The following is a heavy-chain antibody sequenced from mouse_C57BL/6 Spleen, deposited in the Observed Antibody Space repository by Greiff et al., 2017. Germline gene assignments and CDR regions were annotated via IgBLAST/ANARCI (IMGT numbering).Heavy chain of an antibody. Sequence: VKLVESGPGLVQPSQSLSITCTVSGFSFTSYGVHWVRQSPGKGLEWLGVIWSGGSTDYNAAFISRLSISKDNSKSQVFFKMNSLQADDTAIYYCARKGMYDYLFAYWGQGTLVTVSA. CDR2: IWSGGST. CDR3: ARKGMYDYLFAY. J-gene: IGHJ3*01. V-gene: IGHV2-2*01. D-gene: IGHD2-4*01. CDR1: GFSFTSYG.